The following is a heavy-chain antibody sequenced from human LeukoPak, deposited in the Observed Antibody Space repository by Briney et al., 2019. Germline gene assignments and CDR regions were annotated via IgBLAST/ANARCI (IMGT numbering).Heavy chain of an antibody. CDR3: ATDIPSSTSSQDGDY. CDR2: FDPEDGET. D-gene: IGHD2-2*01. Sequence: ASVKVSCKVSGYTLTELSMHWVRQAPGKGLEWMGGFDPEDGETIYAQKCRGRVTMTEDTSTDTAYMELSSLRSEDTAVYYCATDIPSSTSSQDGDYWGQGTLVTVSS. J-gene: IGHJ4*02. V-gene: IGHV1-24*01. CDR1: GYTLTELS.